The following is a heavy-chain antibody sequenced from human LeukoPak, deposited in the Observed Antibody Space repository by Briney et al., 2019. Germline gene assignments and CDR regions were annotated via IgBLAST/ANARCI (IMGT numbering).Heavy chain of an antibody. D-gene: IGHD3-10*01. J-gene: IGHJ4*02. CDR2: ISFSGYS. V-gene: IGHV4-59*01. Sequence: SETLSLTCTVSGDSISSNYWSWIRQPPGKGLEWVGYISFSGYSNYNPSLKSRVTMSVDTSKNQFSLKLSSVTAADTAIYYCARGERSGSGSLDYWGQGTLVTVSS. CDR3: ARGERSGSGSLDY. CDR1: GDSISSNY.